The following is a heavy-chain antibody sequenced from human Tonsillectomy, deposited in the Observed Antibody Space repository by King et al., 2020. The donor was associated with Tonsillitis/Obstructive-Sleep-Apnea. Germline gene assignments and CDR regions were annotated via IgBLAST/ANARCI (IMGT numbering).Heavy chain of an antibody. Sequence: VQLVESGGGVVQPGRSLRLSCAASRFTFSSYGMHWVRQAPGKGLEWVAVIWYDGSNKYYADSVKGRFTISRDNSRNTLYLQMNSLRAEDTAVYYCARGDCSSTSCYHADYWGQGPLVTVSS. CDR2: IWYDGSNK. CDR1: RFTFSSYG. J-gene: IGHJ4*02. V-gene: IGHV3-33*01. CDR3: ARGDCSSTSCYHADY. D-gene: IGHD2-2*01.